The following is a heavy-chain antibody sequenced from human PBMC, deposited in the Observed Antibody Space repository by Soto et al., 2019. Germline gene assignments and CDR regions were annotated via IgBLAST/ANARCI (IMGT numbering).Heavy chain of an antibody. CDR3: AREVTGFPGDY. J-gene: IGHJ4*02. Sequence: QVPLVQSGAEVKKPGASVKVSCKASGYTFTTYGISWVRQAPGQGLEWMGWISGYKGNTNYAQKLQGRVTMTTDTSTGTAYMELRSLRSDDPAVYSCAREVTGFPGDYWGQGTLVPVSS. CDR1: GYTFTTYG. V-gene: IGHV1-18*01. D-gene: IGHD3-9*01. CDR2: ISGYKGNT.